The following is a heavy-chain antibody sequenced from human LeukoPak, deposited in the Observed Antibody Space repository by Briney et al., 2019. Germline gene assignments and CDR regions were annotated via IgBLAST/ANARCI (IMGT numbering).Heavy chain of an antibody. D-gene: IGHD2-21*02. Sequence: PGGSLRLSCAAAGFTFSRYWMNWSRQAPGKGLGWVGNINQDAREINYVDSVRGRFTISRDNAKNSLHLQMNSLRAEDTADYYCATDRDNSDWQKRFDSWGQGTLVAVSS. V-gene: IGHV3-7*01. CDR2: INQDAREI. CDR1: GFTFSRYW. CDR3: ATDRDNSDWQKRFDS. J-gene: IGHJ4*02.